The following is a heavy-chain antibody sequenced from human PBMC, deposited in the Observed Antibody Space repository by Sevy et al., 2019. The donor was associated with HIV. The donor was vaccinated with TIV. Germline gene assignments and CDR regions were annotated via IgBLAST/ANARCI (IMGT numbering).Heavy chain of an antibody. D-gene: IGHD3-10*01. Sequence: GGSLRLSCAASGFTFSVYWMSWVRQAPGKGLEWVANIKKDGTDKFYVDSVKGRFSISRDNAENSLYLEMNSLRVEDTAVYYCARDRRVEYGGSDYWGQGTLVTVSS. CDR1: GFTFSVYW. J-gene: IGHJ4*02. CDR3: ARDRRVEYGGSDY. CDR2: IKKDGTDK. V-gene: IGHV3-7*03.